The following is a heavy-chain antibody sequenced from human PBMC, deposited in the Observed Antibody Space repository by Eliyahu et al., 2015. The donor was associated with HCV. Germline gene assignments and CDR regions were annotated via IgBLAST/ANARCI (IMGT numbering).Heavy chain of an antibody. CDR3: AKGMDLGNGGDFDY. CDR1: TFSSYG. CDR2: ISYDGSNK. Sequence: TFSSYGMHWVRXAPGKGLEWVTFISYDGSNKYYADSVKGRFTIXRDNSKNTLYLQMNSLRVEDTAVYYCAKGMDLGNGGDFDYWGQGTLVTVSS. D-gene: IGHD4-23*01. J-gene: IGHJ4*02. V-gene: IGHV3-30*18.